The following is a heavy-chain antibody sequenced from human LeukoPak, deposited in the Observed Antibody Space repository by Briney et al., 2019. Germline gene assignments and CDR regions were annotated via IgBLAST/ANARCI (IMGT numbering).Heavy chain of an antibody. J-gene: IGHJ4*02. CDR3: AKGLSYSKYYDFWSGSGTFDY. D-gene: IGHD3-3*01. CDR2: ISGSGGST. V-gene: IGHV3-23*01. CDR1: GFTFSSYA. Sequence: GGSLRLSCAASGFTFSSYAMSWVRQAPGKGLEWVSAISGSGGSTYYADSVKGRFTISRDNSKNTLYLQMNSLRAEDTAVYYCAKGLSYSKYYDFWSGSGTFDYRGQGTLVTVPS.